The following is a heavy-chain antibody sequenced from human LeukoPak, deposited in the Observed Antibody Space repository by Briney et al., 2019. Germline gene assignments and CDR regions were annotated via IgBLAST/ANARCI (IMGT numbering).Heavy chain of an antibody. D-gene: IGHD2-2*01. CDR1: GYTFTGYH. Sequence: ASVKVSCKASGYTFTGYHMHCVRQAPGQGLEWMGWINPNSGGTNYAQKFQGRVTMTRDTSISTAYMELSRLRSDDTAVYYCAREWVPAAILTTNNNWFDPWGQGTLVTVSS. J-gene: IGHJ5*02. V-gene: IGHV1-2*02. CDR3: AREWVPAAILTTNNNWFDP. CDR2: INPNSGGT.